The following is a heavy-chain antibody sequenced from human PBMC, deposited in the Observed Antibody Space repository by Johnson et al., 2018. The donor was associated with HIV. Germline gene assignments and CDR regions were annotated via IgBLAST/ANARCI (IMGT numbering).Heavy chain of an antibody. CDR1: GFTFSSYA. Sequence: VQLVESGGGVVRPGGSLRLSCAASGFTFSSYAMHWVRQAPGQGLEWVSYISSSGSTMYYAAPVKGRFTISRDDTKATLYLEMNSLKTEDTGVYYCTTDLPYCSGHDCYNAYDLWGQGTMVIVSS. V-gene: IGHV3-48*01. D-gene: IGHD2-15*01. CDR2: ISSSGSTM. CDR3: TTDLPYCSGHDCYNAYDL. J-gene: IGHJ3*01.